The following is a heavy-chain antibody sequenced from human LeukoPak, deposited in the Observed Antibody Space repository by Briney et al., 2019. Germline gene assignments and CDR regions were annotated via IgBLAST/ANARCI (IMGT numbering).Heavy chain of an antibody. J-gene: IGHJ4*02. CDR3: ARGYYDSSGYYYPFGY. V-gene: IGHV4-31*03. CDR1: GXSISSGGYY. Sequence: PSETLSLTCTVSGXSISSGGYYWSWIRQHPGKGLEWIGYIYYSGSTYYNPSLKSRVTISVDTSKNQISLKLSSVTAADTAVYYCARGYYDSSGYYYPFGYWGQGTLVTVSS. D-gene: IGHD3-22*01. CDR2: IYYSGST.